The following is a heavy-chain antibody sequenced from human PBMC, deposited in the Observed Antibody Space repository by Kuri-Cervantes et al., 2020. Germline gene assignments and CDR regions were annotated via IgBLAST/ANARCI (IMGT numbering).Heavy chain of an antibody. V-gene: IGHV3-30-3*01. CDR2: ISYDGSNK. Sequence: GGSLRPSSAVSGFTFSSYAMHWVRQAPGKGLEWVAVISYDGSNKYYADSVKGRFTISRDNSKNTLYLQMNSLRAEDTAVYYCASSRCSGSCPFDYWGQGTLVTVSS. D-gene: IGHD1-26*01. J-gene: IGHJ4*02. CDR3: ASSRCSGSCPFDY. CDR1: GFTFSSYA.